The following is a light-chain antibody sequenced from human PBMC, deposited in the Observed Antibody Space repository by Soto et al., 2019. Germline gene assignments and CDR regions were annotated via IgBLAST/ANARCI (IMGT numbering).Light chain of an antibody. CDR3: QQRSNWPWT. Sequence: IMLTQSPGTLSLSPGERATLCSRASQSVSSNLAWYQQKPGQAPRLLIYDISNRATGIPARFSGSGSGTDFTLTISSLEPEDFAVYYCQQRSNWPWTFGQGTKVDIK. CDR2: DIS. V-gene: IGKV3-11*01. J-gene: IGKJ1*01. CDR1: QSVSSN.